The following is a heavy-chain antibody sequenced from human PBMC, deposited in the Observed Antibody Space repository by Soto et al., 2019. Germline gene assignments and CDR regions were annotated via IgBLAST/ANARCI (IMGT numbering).Heavy chain of an antibody. D-gene: IGHD2-8*01. CDR3: ARHGLKGFYFDS. CDR2: ISYRENT. CDR1: GGSLSGYY. Sequence: SETPSLTCAVYGGSLSGYYWSWIRQPPGKGLEWIGEISYRENTDSNPSLRSRVTLSVDTSKNQFSLKLTSVTAADTAVYYCARHGLKGFYFDSWGHGTLVTVSS. V-gene: IGHV4-34*01. J-gene: IGHJ4*01.